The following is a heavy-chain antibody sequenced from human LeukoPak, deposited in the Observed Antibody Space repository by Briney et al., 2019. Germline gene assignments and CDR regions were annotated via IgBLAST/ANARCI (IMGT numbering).Heavy chain of an antibody. CDR2: IYYSGST. J-gene: IGHJ5*02. CDR3: ARGGSIAAADHNWFDP. V-gene: IGHV4-39*07. Sequence: SSETLSLTCTVSGGSISSSSYYWGWIRQPPGKGLEWIGSIYYSGSTYYNPSLKSRVTISVDTSKNQFSLKLSSVTAADTAVYYCARGGSIAAADHNWFDPWGQGTLVTVSS. CDR1: GGSISSSSYY. D-gene: IGHD6-13*01.